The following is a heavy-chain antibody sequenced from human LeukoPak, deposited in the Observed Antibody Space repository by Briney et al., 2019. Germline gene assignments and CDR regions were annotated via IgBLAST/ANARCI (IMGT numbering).Heavy chain of an antibody. CDR1: GFTVSGDY. CDR3: TKVSVNAGLSAS. J-gene: IGHJ5*02. D-gene: IGHD5/OR15-5a*01. CDR2: IYADGSS. Sequence: PGGSLRFSCAASGFTVSGDYLSWVGQAPGKGLEWVSVIYADGSSYYADSVRGRFTTSRDNTKNTVYLQMNSLRAEDTAKYYCTKVSVNAGLSASSGQGTLVTVSS. V-gene: IGHV3-53*01.